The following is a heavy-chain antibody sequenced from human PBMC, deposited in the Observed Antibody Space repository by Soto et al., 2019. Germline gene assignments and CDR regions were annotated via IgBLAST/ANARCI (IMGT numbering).Heavy chain of an antibody. D-gene: IGHD3-22*01. CDR2: ISGSGGSA. Sequence: GGSLRLSCAASGFTFSSYAMSWVRQAPGKGLEWVSAISGSGGSAYYADSVKGRFTISRDNSKNTLYLQMNSLRAEDTAVYYCAKGFPYYYDSSGYSAPGAFDIWGQGTMVTVSS. V-gene: IGHV3-23*01. CDR1: GFTFSSYA. J-gene: IGHJ3*02. CDR3: AKGFPYYYDSSGYSAPGAFDI.